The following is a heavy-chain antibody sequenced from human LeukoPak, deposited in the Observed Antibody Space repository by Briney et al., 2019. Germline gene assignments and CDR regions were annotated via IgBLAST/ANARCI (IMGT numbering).Heavy chain of an antibody. CDR1: GGSFSVYY. CDR3: ARCPYSSSYWFDP. D-gene: IGHD6-13*01. CDR2: INHSGST. Sequence: SETLSLTCAVYGGSFSVYYWSLIRHPPGKGLEWIWEINHSGSTNYNPSLKSRVTISVDTSKNQFSLKLSSVTAADTAVYYCARCPYSSSYWFDPWGQGTLVTVSS. V-gene: IGHV4-34*01. J-gene: IGHJ5*02.